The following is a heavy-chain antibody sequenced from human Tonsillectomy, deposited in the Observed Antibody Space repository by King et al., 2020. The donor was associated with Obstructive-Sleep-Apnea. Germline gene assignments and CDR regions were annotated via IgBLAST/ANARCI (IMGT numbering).Heavy chain of an antibody. CDR3: ARMDGGNGDYYYYGMDV. J-gene: IGHJ6*02. CDR1: GFSLSNARMG. CDR2: IFSDDAK. D-gene: IGHD4-23*01. V-gene: IGHV2-26*01. Sequence: VTLKESGPVLVKPPETLTLTCTVSGFSLSNARMGVRWIRQPPGKALEWLAYIFSDDAKSYSPSLKSRLTISKDTSKSQVVLTMTNMDPLDTATYYCARMDGGNGDYYYYGMDVWGHGTTVTVSS.